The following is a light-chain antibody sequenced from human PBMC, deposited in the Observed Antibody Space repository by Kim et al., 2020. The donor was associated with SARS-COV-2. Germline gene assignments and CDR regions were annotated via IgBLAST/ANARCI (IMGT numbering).Light chain of an antibody. CDR1: QSVGTQ. CDR3: QQRSNWPIT. Sequence: EIVLTQSPATLSLSPGERATLSCRASQSVGTQLAWYQQRPGQAPSLLLHDASNRATGIPARFSGSGSGTDFTLSISSLEPEDVAVYYCQQRSNWPITFGQGTRLEIK. J-gene: IGKJ5*01. V-gene: IGKV3-11*01. CDR2: DAS.